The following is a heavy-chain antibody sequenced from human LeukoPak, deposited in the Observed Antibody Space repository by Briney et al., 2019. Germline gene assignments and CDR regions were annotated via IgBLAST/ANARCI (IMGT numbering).Heavy chain of an antibody. CDR1: GYTFTSCG. CDR3: ARADYCSSTSCYPYYFDY. D-gene: IGHD2-2*01. CDR2: ISAYNGNT. V-gene: IGHV1-18*01. Sequence: ASVKVSCKASGYTFTSCGISWVRQAPGQGLEWMGWISAYNGNTNYAQKLQGRVTMTTDTSTSTAYMELRSLRSDDTAVYYCARADYCSSTSCYPYYFDYWGQGTLVTVSS. J-gene: IGHJ4*02.